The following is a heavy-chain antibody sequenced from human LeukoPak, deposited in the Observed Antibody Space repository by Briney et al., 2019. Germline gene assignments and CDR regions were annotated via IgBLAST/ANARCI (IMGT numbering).Heavy chain of an antibody. CDR2: IYYSGST. CDR3: ARDSDYGGNPHFDY. D-gene: IGHD4-23*01. V-gene: IGHV4-30-4*01. Sequence: PSETLSLTCTVSGGSISSGDYYWSWIRQPPGKGLEWIGYIYYSGSTYYNPSLKSRVTISVDTSKNQFSLKLSSVTAADTAVYYCARDSDYGGNPHFDYWGQGTLVTVSS. CDR1: GGSISSGDYY. J-gene: IGHJ4*02.